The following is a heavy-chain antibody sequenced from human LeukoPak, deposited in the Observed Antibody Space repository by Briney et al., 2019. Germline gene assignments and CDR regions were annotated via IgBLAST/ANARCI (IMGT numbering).Heavy chain of an antibody. J-gene: IGHJ3*02. CDR3: AKVGGWEPPPGNDALDI. D-gene: IGHD1-26*01. Sequence: GGSLRLSCAASGFTFSSYAMSWVRQAPGKGLEWVSAISGSGGSTYYADSVKGRFTISRDNSKNTLYLQMNSLRAEDTAVYYCAKVGGWEPPPGNDALDIWGQGTMVTVSS. V-gene: IGHV3-23*01. CDR1: GFTFSSYA. CDR2: ISGSGGST.